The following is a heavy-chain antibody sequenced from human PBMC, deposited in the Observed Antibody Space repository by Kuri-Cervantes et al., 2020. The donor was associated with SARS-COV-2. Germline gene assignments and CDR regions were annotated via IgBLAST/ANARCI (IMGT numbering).Heavy chain of an antibody. Sequence: SVKVSCKASGGTFSSYAVTWVRQAPGRGLEWMGRIIPLFGTTIYAEKFLGRGTLTADKSTNTAYMELSNLRSEDTAVYYCARPYCTSSTCYDGTFDSWGQGTLVTVSS. CDR3: ARPYCTSSTCYDGTFDS. D-gene: IGHD2-2*01. CDR2: IIPLFGTT. J-gene: IGHJ4*02. V-gene: IGHV1-69*06. CDR1: GGTFSSYA.